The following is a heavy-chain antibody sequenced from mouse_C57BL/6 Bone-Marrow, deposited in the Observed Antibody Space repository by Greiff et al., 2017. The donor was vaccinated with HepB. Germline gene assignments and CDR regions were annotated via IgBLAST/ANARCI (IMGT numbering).Heavy chain of an antibody. CDR2: ISGGGGNT. J-gene: IGHJ3*01. Sequence: EVHLVESGGGLVKPGWSLKLSCAASGFTFSSYTMSWVRQTPVKRLEWVATISGGGGNTYYPDSVKGRSTISRDNAKNTLYLQMSSLRSEDSALYYCARQDYGSGGFAYWGQGTLVTVSA. CDR1: GFTFSSYT. D-gene: IGHD1-1*01. CDR3: ARQDYGSGGFAY. V-gene: IGHV5-9*01.